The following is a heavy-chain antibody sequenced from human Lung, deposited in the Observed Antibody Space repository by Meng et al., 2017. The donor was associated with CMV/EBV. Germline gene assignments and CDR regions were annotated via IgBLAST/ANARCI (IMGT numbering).Heavy chain of an antibody. Sequence: ASXXVSXKASGYTFTGYYMHWVRQAPGQGLEWMGWINPNSGGTNYAQKFQGRVTMTRDTSISTAYMELSRLRSDDTAVYYCASYYGFWSGYYHFDYWGQGTLVTVSS. CDR1: GYTFTGYY. V-gene: IGHV1-2*02. CDR3: ASYYGFWSGYYHFDY. D-gene: IGHD3-3*01. CDR2: INPNSGGT. J-gene: IGHJ4*02.